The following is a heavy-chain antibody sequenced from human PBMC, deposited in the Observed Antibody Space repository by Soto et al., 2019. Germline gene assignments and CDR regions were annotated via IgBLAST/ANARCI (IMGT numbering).Heavy chain of an antibody. V-gene: IGHV4-4*07. D-gene: IGHD1-1*01. J-gene: IGHJ5*02. CDR2: IYATGTT. Sequence: TSETLSLTCTVSGASISGFYWSWIRKSAGKGLEWIGRIYATGTTDYNPSLKSRVMMSVDTSKKQFSLKLRSVTAADTAVYYCVRDRTKTLRDWFDPWGQGISVTV. CDR3: VRDRTKTLRDWFDP. CDR1: GASISGFY.